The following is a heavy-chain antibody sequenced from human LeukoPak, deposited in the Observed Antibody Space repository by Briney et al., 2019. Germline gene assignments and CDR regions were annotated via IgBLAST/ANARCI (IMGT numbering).Heavy chain of an antibody. CDR1: GYTFTDYY. V-gene: IGHV1-2*02. CDR2: INPNSGGT. D-gene: IGHD1-1*01. CDR3: ARDSDWDGLTFDY. Sequence: GASVKVSCKASGYTFTDYYMHWVRQAPGQGLEWMGWINPNSGGTDYAQKFQGRVTMTRDTSISTAYMELTRLRSDDTGVYYCARDSDWDGLTFDYRGRGTLVTVSS. J-gene: IGHJ4*02.